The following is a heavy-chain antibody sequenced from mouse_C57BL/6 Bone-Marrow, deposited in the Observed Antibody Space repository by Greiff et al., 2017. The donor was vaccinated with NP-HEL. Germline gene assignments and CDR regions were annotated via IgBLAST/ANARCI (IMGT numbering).Heavy chain of an antibody. CDR1: GYTFTSYW. V-gene: IGHV1-72*01. CDR3: ASSPQLRLFDY. D-gene: IGHD3-2*02. J-gene: IGHJ2*01. CDR2: IDPNSGGT. Sequence: QVQLKQPGAELVKPGASVKLSCKASGYTFTSYWMHWVKQRPGRGLEWIGRIDPNSGGTKYNEKFKSKATLTVDKPSSTAYMQLSSLTSEDSAVYYCASSPQLRLFDYWGQGTTLTVSS.